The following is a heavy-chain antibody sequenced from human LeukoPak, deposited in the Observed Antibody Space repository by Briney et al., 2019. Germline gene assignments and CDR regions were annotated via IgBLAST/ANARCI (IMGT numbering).Heavy chain of an antibody. CDR2: IYHSGST. J-gene: IGHJ4*02. Sequence: SETLSLTCAVSGGSISSGGYSWSWIRQPPGRGLEWIGYIYHSGSTYYNPSLKSRVTISVDRSKNQFSLKLSSVTAADTAVYYCARGSSGYRFDYWGQGTLVTVSS. CDR3: ARGSSGYRFDY. V-gene: IGHV4-30-2*01. D-gene: IGHD3-22*01. CDR1: GGSISSGGYS.